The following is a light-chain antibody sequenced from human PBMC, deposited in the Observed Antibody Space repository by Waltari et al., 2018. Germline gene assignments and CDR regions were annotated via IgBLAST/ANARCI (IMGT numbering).Light chain of an antibody. J-gene: IGLJ2*01. Sequence: QSALTQPASVSGSPGQSITISCTGTSSDVGGYNYVSWYQQHPGKAPKLMIYDVNNRPSGVSNRFPGSKSGTPASLPIAGLQAEDEADYFCSSYTSSSTLVFGGGTKLTVL. CDR1: SSDVGGYNY. CDR2: DVN. CDR3: SSYTSSSTLV. V-gene: IGLV2-14*03.